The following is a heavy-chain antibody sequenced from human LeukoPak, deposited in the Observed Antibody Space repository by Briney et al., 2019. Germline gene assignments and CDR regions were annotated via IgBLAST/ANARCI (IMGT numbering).Heavy chain of an antibody. CDR3: AKCSLTLLHYFDY. CDR2: IRYDGSNK. J-gene: IGHJ4*02. V-gene: IGHV3-30*02. D-gene: IGHD3-10*02. CDR1: GFTFSSYG. Sequence: GGSLRLSCAASGFTFSSYGMHWVRQAPGKGLEWVAFIRYDGSNKYYADSVKGRFTISRDNSKNTQYLQMNSLRAEDTAVYYCAKCSLTLLHYFDYWGQGTLVTVSS.